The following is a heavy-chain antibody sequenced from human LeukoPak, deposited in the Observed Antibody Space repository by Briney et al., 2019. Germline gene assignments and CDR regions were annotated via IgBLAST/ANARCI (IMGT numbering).Heavy chain of an antibody. J-gene: IGHJ3*02. V-gene: IGHV1-2*02. Sequence: ASVKVSCKAAGYTVTGYYMHWVRQAPGQGLEWMGWINPNSGGTNYAQKFQGRVTMTRDTSISTAYMELSRLRSDDTAVYYCATLYDSSGWGAFDIWGQGTMVTVSS. CDR2: INPNSGGT. CDR1: GYTVTGYY. CDR3: ATLYDSSGWGAFDI. D-gene: IGHD3-22*01.